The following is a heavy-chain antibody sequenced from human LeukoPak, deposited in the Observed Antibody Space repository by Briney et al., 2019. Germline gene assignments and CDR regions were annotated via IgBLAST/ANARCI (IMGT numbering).Heavy chain of an antibody. CDR3: ARGRRWLQFGATFDY. CDR2: INHSGST. CDR1: GGSFSGYY. D-gene: IGHD5-24*01. Sequence: SEILSLTCAVYGGSFSGYYWSWIRQPPGKGLEWIGEINHSGSTNYNPSLKSRVTISVDTSKNQFSLKLSSVTAADTAVYYCARGRRWLQFGATFDYWGQGTLVTVSS. J-gene: IGHJ4*02. V-gene: IGHV4-34*01.